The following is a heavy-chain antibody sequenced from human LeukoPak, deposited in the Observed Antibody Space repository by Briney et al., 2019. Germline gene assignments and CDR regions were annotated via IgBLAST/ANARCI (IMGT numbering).Heavy chain of an antibody. Sequence: SETLSLTCTVSGGSISSYYWSWIRQPPGKGLEWIGYIYYSGSTNYNPSLKSRVTISVDTSKNQFSLKLSSVTAADTAVYYCARGHTVVPYWGQGTLVTVSS. CDR1: GGSISSYY. CDR2: IYYSGST. V-gene: IGHV4-59*01. J-gene: IGHJ4*02. D-gene: IGHD4-23*01. CDR3: ARGHTVVPY.